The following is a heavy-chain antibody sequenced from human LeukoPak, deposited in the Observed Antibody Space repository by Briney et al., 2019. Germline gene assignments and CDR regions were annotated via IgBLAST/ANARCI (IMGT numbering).Heavy chain of an antibody. Sequence: SVKVSCKASGGTFSSYAISWVRQAPGQGLEWMGGIIPIFGTANYAQKFQGRVTITADESTSTAYMELSSLRSEDTAVYYCATDPADDSSGYYSRDYWGQGTLVTVPS. CDR3: ATDPADDSSGYYSRDY. J-gene: IGHJ4*02. CDR2: IIPIFGTA. V-gene: IGHV1-69*13. D-gene: IGHD3-22*01. CDR1: GGTFSSYA.